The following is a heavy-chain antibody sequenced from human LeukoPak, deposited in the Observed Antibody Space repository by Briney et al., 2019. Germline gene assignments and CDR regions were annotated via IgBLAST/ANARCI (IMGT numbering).Heavy chain of an antibody. CDR1: GGSISSSSYY. CDR3: ARGYGQIYGWNEGSFGY. D-gene: IGHD1-1*01. CDR2: IYYSGST. Sequence: SETLSLTCTVSGGSISSSSYYWGWIRQPPGKGLEWIGSIYYSGSTYYNPSLKSRVTISVDTSKNQFSLKLSSVTAADTAVYYCARGYGQIYGWNEGSFGYWGQGTLVTVSS. V-gene: IGHV4-39*07. J-gene: IGHJ4*02.